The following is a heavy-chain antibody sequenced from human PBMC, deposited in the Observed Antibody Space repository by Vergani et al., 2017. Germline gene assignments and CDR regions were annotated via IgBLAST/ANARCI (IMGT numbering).Heavy chain of an antibody. V-gene: IGHV3-53*01. CDR3: AKWHIVVVTDRVDVGAFDI. J-gene: IGHJ3*02. D-gene: IGHD2-21*02. CDR1: GFIVSTNY. Sequence: VQLVESGGGVVQPGGSLRLSCAASGFIVSTNYMSWVRQAPGKGLEWVSVIYSDGSGGGTYYADFVKGRLTISRDNSKNTLYLQMNSLRAEDTAVYYCAKWHIVVVTDRVDVGAFDIWGQGTMVTVSS. CDR2: IYSDGSGGGT.